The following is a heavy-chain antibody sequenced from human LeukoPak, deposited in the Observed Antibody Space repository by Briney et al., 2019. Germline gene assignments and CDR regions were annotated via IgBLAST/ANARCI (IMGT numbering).Heavy chain of an antibody. CDR3: ARRYCSTTSCYMADY. CDR1: GYTFTGYY. J-gene: IGHJ4*02. CDR2: INPNSGGT. Sequence: ASVKVSCKASGYTFTGYYMHWVRQAPGQGLEWMGWINPNSGGTNYAPKFQGRVTMTRDTSISTAYMELSRLRSDDTAVYYCARRYCSTTSCYMADYWGQGTLVTVSS. V-gene: IGHV1-2*02. D-gene: IGHD2-2*02.